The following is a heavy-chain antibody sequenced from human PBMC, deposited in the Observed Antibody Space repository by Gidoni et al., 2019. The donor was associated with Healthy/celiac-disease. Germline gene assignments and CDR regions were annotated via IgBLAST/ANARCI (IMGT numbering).Heavy chain of an antibody. J-gene: IGHJ4*02. CDR3: ARDVGDGVLLDYFDY. Sequence: QVQLVQSGAEVKKPGSSVKVTCKASGGPFSSYAISWVRQAPGQGLEWMGGIIPIFGTANYAQKFQGRVTITADKSTSTAYMELSSLRSEDTAVYYCARDVGDGVLLDYFDYWGQGTLVTVSS. V-gene: IGHV1-69*06. CDR2: IIPIFGTA. D-gene: IGHD2-8*01. CDR1: GGPFSSYA.